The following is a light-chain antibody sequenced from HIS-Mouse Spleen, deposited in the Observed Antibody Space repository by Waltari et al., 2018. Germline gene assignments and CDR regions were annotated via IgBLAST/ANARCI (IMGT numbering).Light chain of an antibody. CDR1: ALPKKY. CDR3: YSTDSSGNHRV. Sequence: SYELTQPPSVSVSPGQTARITCSGDALPKKYAYWYQQKSGQAPVLVIYEDGKRPSGIPRRFPGSSSGTMATLTISEAQVEDEADYYCYSTDSSGNHRVFGGGTKLTVL. V-gene: IGLV3-10*01. J-gene: IGLJ2*01. CDR2: EDG.